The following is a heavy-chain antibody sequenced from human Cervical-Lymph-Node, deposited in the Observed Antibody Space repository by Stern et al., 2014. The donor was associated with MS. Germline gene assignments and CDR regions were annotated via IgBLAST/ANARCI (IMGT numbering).Heavy chain of an antibody. D-gene: IGHD2-21*02. CDR3: ARGLPDNWFDP. J-gene: IGHJ5*02. CDR1: GGSINSGRFY. Sequence: QVQLQESCPGLVKPSETLSLTCTVSGGSINSGRFYWSWIRQHPGTGLEWIGYIYYSVNTSSNPSLRSRVSMSLDTSKNHFSLKLNSVTAADTAVYYCARGLPDNWFDPWGQGTLVTVSS. V-gene: IGHV4-31*03. CDR2: IYYSVNT.